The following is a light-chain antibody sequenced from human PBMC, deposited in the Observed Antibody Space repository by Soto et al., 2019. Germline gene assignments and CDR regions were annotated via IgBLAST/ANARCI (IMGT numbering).Light chain of an antibody. CDR2: GAS. J-gene: IGKJ1*01. CDR1: QSVSSN. CDR3: QQYNNWPV. Sequence: ETLLTQSPGTLSLSPGERATLSCRASQSVSSNLAWYQRKPGQAPRLLIYGASTRATGIPARFSGSGSGTEFTLTISSLQSEDFAVYYCQQYNNWPVFGQGTKVDIK. V-gene: IGKV3-15*01.